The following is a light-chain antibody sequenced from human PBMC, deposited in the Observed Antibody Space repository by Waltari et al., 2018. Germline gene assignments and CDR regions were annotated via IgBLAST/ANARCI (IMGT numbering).Light chain of an antibody. J-gene: IGKJ2*01. CDR1: QHISNY. V-gene: IGKV1-33*01. CDR3: QQFDAFPYT. CDR2: DAS. Sequence: DIQMTQSPSTLSASVGDRVTITCQASQHISNYLNWYQRKPGKAPKLLIYDASDLEPGVPLRFSVTGYGASFTLTISSLQPEDVATYYCQQFDAFPYTFGQGTNLQIK.